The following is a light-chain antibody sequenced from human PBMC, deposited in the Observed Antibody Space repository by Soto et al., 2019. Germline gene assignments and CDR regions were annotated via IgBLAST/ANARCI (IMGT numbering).Light chain of an antibody. V-gene: IGLV2-11*01. Sequence: QSALTQPRSVSGSPGQSVTVSCTGTSRDVGIYNYVSWYQQRPGTAPKVMIYDVTKRPSGVPDRFSGSKSANTASLTISGLQADDEANYYCWSYAGNYTLLFGGGTKLTVL. CDR2: DVT. J-gene: IGLJ2*01. CDR1: SRDVGIYNY. CDR3: WSYAGNYTLL.